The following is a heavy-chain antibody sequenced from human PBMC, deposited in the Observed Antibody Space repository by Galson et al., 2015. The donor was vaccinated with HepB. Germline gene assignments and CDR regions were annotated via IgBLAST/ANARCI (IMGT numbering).Heavy chain of an antibody. CDR2: ISSSGAST. J-gene: IGHJ6*01. Sequence: SLRLSCAASGFTFSSYAMSWVRQAPGKGLEWVSAISSSGASTYYADSVKGRFTISRDNSKSTLYLQMNSLRDEDTAVYYCAKDQTTGRWCGATCVGLIAFCSSGRDVSRRATPVT. V-gene: IGHV3-23*01. CDR3: AKDQTTGRWCGATCVGLIAFCSSGRDV. D-gene: IGHD2-15*01. CDR1: GFTFSSYA.